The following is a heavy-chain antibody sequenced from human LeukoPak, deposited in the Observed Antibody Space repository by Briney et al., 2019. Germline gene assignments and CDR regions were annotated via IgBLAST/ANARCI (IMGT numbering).Heavy chain of an antibody. CDR1: GYTFTDYY. CDR2: IDPDSGGT. Sequence: AASVKVSCKASGYTFTDYYMHWVRQAPGQGLEWRGCIDPDSGGTKYAQKFQGRVTMTRDTSIRTVYMELSSLRSDDTAVHYCAREYYDSSGTKYAFGIWGQGTMVTVSS. V-gene: IGHV1-2*02. J-gene: IGHJ3*02. CDR3: AREYYDSSGTKYAFGI. D-gene: IGHD3-22*01.